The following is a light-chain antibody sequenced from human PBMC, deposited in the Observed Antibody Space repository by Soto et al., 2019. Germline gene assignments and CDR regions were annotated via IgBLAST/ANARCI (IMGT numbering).Light chain of an antibody. J-gene: IGLJ1*01. V-gene: IGLV1-51*01. CDR1: RSNLGTYY. CDR2: DNS. CDR3: GAWDSSLNVYV. Sequence: QSVLTQPPSVSASPGQKIIISCSGSRSNLGTYYVSWYHQLPGTAPKVVIYDNSRRPSGIPDRFSGSKSGTSATLAITGLQTGDEGNYSCGAWDSSLNVYVFGRGTKVTVL.